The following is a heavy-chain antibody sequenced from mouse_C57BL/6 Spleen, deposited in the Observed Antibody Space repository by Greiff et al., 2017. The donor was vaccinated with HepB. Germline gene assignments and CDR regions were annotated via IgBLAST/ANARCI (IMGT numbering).Heavy chain of an antibody. J-gene: IGHJ2*01. V-gene: IGHV1-77*01. D-gene: IGHD4-1*02. CDR1: GYTFTDYY. Sequence: VQLQQSGAELVKPGASVKISCKASGYTFTDYYINWVKQRPGQGLEWIGKIGSGSGSTYYNEKFKGKATLTADKSSRKAYMQLSSRTSEDSAVYFCARSKFNWDYFDYWGQGTTLTVSS. CDR2: IGSGSGST. CDR3: ARSKFNWDYFDY.